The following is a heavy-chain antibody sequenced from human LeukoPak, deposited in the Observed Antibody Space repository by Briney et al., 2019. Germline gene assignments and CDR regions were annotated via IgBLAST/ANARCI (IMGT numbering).Heavy chain of an antibody. D-gene: IGHD3-22*01. J-gene: IGHJ3*02. CDR3: AKSDSSSSDAFDI. CDR1: GGSISSGDYY. CDR2: TYYSGST. Sequence: PSQTLSLTCTVSGGSISSGDYYWSWIRQPPGKGLGWIGYTYYSGSTYYNPSLKSRVTISVDTSKNQFSLKLSSVTAADTAVYYCAKSDSSSSDAFDIWGQGTMVTVSS. V-gene: IGHV4-30-4*08.